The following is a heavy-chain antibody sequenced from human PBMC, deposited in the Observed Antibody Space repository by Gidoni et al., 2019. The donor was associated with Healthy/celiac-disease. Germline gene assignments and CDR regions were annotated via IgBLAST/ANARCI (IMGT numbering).Heavy chain of an antibody. V-gene: IGHV4-34*01. J-gene: IGHJ5*02. D-gene: IGHD3-10*01. CDR1: GGSFRGYY. CDR2: INHSGST. Sequence: QVQLQQGGAGRLKPSENLSLTCPVYGGSFRGYYWSWIRQPPGKGLEWIGEINHSGSTNYNPSLKSRVTISVDTSKNQFSLKLSSVTAADTAVYYCARRGVTMVRGVINWFDPWGQGTLVTVSS. CDR3: ARRGVTMVRGVINWFDP.